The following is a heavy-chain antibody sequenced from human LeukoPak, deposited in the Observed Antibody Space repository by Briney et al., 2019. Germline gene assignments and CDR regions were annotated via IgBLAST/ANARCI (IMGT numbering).Heavy chain of an antibody. Sequence: ASVKVSCKASGYTFTSYDINWVRQATGQGLEWMGWMNPNSGNTGYAQKFQGRVTITRNTSISTAYMEPSSLRSEDTAVYYCARGRTYYDFWSGYYTFDYWGQGTLVTVSS. J-gene: IGHJ4*02. D-gene: IGHD3-3*01. CDR3: ARGRTYYDFWSGYYTFDY. V-gene: IGHV1-8*03. CDR2: MNPNSGNT. CDR1: GYTFTSYD.